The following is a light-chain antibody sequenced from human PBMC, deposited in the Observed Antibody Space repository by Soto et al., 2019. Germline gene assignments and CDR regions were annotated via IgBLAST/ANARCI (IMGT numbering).Light chain of an antibody. CDR2: DAS. V-gene: IGKV3-15*01. Sequence: EIVMTQSPATLSLSPGERATRSCRAGQSVNSNLAGCQQKPGQAPMLLIYDASTRATGIPARFSGSGSGTEFTLTISSLQSEDFAVYCCQQYNNWPLSFGQGTKVDIK. CDR3: QQYNNWPLS. J-gene: IGKJ1*01. CDR1: QSVNSN.